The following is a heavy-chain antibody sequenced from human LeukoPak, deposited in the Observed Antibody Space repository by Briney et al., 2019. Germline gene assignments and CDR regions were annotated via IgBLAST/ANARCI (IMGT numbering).Heavy chain of an antibody. CDR1: GFTLSSYA. D-gene: IGHD3-10*01. Sequence: GGSLRLSCAASGFTLSSYAMSWVRQAPGKGLEWVSSISASGGSTNYADSVKGRFTISRDNSKNTVYLQMNSLRAEDTAVYYCAKVMKSSERLTMVRGVIIKTAGLYYMDVWGKGTTVTVSS. CDR2: ISASGGST. V-gene: IGHV3-23*01. J-gene: IGHJ6*03. CDR3: AKVMKSSERLTMVRGVIIKTAGLYYMDV.